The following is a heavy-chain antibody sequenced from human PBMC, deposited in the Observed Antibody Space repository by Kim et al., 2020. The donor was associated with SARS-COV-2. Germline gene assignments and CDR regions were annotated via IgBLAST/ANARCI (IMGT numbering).Heavy chain of an antibody. Sequence: GSHNSSPSPKSRVTISVDTSKNQFSLKLSSVTAADTAVYYCARGGDYVNYWGQGTLVTVSS. V-gene: IGHV4-34*01. D-gene: IGHD2-15*01. CDR2: GSH. J-gene: IGHJ4*02. CDR3: ARGGDYVNY.